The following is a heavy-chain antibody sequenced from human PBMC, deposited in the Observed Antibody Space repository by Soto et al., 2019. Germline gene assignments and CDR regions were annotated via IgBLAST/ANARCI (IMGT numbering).Heavy chain of an antibody. CDR2: INPNSGGT. CDR3: ARDVIGEQNDAFDI. CDR1: GYTFTGYY. V-gene: IGHV1-2*04. D-gene: IGHD3-10*01. Sequence: QVQLVQSGAEVKKPGASVKVSCKASGYTFTGYYMHWVRQAPGQGLEWMGWINPNSGGTNYAQKFQGWVTMTRETSISTAYMELSRLRSDDTAVYYCARDVIGEQNDAFDIWGQGTMVTVSS. J-gene: IGHJ3*02.